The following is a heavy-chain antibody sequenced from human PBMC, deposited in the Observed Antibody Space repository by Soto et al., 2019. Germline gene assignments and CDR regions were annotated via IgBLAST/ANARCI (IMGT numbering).Heavy chain of an antibody. J-gene: IGHJ4*02. CDR3: AREVYSGSYFLDY. Sequence: PSETLSLTCTVSGGSLSSGDYYWSWIRQPPGKGLEWIGYIYYSGSTYYNPSLKSRVTISVDTSKNQFSLKLSSVTAADTAVYYCAREVYSGSYFLDYWGQGTLVTVSS. D-gene: IGHD1-26*01. CDR1: GGSLSSGDYY. V-gene: IGHV4-30-4*01. CDR2: IYYSGST.